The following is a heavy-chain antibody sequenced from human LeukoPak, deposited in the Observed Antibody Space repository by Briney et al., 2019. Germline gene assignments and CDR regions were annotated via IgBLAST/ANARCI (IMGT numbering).Heavy chain of an antibody. V-gene: IGHV1-8*01. J-gene: IGHJ5*02. CDR3: AGGVYDFWSCYGTHNWCDP. D-gene: IGHD3-3*01. Sequence: ASVKVSCKASGYTFTSYDINWVRQATGQGLEWMGWMNPNSGNTGYAQKFQGRVTMTRNTSISTAYMELSSLRSEDTAVYYCAGGVYDFWSCYGTHNWCDPWGQGTLVTVSS. CDR2: MNPNSGNT. CDR1: GYTFTSYD.